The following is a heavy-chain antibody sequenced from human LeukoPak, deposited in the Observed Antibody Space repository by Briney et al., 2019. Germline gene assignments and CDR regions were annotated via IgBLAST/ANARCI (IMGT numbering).Heavy chain of an antibody. V-gene: IGHV3-74*01. Sequence: PGGSLRLSCAASGFTFSRYWMNWVRQAPGKGLVWVSRINSDGSTTRYADSVKGRFTISRDNAKNTTYLQMNSLRAEDTAVYYCARENFYGMDIWGQGTTVTVSS. CDR2: INSDGSTT. J-gene: IGHJ6*02. CDR1: GFTFSRYW. CDR3: ARENFYGMDI.